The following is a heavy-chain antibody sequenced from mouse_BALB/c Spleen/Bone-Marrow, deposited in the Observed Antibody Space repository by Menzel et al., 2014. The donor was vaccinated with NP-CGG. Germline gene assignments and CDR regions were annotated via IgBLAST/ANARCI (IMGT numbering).Heavy chain of an antibody. V-gene: IGHV14-3*02. J-gene: IGHJ3*01. Sequence: EVQGVESGAELVKPGASVKLSCTASGFNIKDTYMHWVKQGPEQGLEWIGRIDPANGNTKYDPKFQGKATITADTSSNTAYLQLSSLTSEDTAVYYCARFAYWGQGTLVTVSA. CDR3: ARFAY. CDR1: GFNIKDTY. CDR2: IDPANGNT.